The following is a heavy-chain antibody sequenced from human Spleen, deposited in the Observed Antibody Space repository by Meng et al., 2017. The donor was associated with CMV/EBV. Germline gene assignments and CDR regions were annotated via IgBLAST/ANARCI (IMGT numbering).Heavy chain of an antibody. CDR1: GYTFTGYY. J-gene: IGHJ5*02. D-gene: IGHD6-19*01. CDR2: INPNSGGT. CDR3: ARLRAVADSANWFDP. Sequence: SGYTFTGYYMHWVRQAPGQGLEWMGWINPNSGGTNYAQKFQGRVTMTRDTSISTAYMELSRLRSDDTAVYYCARLRAVADSANWFDPWGQGTLVTVSS. V-gene: IGHV1-2*02.